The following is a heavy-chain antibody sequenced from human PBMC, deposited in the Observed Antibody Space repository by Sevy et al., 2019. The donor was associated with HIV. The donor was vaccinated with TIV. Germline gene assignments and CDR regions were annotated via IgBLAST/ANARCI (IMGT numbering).Heavy chain of an antibody. D-gene: IGHD2-2*01. Sequence: ASVKVSCKASGYTFTSYDINWVRQATGQGLEWMGWMNPNSGNTGYAQKFQGRVTMTRNTSICTAYMELSSLRSEDTAVYYCAGGHSDCSSTSCYGKSYYYGMDVWGQGTTVTVSS. J-gene: IGHJ6*02. V-gene: IGHV1-8*01. CDR2: MNPNSGNT. CDR3: AGGHSDCSSTSCYGKSYYYGMDV. CDR1: GYTFTSYD.